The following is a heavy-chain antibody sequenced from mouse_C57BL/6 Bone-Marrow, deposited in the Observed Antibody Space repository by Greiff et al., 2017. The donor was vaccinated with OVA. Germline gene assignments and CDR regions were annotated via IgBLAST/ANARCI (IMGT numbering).Heavy chain of an antibody. V-gene: IGHV7-3*01. CDR3: ARYIYYYGSSSFDY. D-gene: IGHD1-1*01. Sequence: EVQLVESGGGLVQPGGSLSLSCAASGFTFTDYYMSWVRRPPGKALEWLGFIRNKANGYTTEYSASVKGRFTRSRDNSQSILYLQMNALRAEDSASYYCARYIYYYGSSSFDYWGQGTTLTVSS. J-gene: IGHJ2*01. CDR2: IRNKANGYTT. CDR1: GFTFTDYY.